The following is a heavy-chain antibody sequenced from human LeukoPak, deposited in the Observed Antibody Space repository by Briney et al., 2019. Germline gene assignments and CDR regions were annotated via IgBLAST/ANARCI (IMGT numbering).Heavy chain of an antibody. CDR3: AGGQMFTSGGFES. V-gene: IGHV3-53*01. D-gene: IGHD6-19*01. CDR1: AFSVSDKY. Sequence: GGPLRLSCAASAFSVSDKYMSWVRQAPGKGLEWVSVLYTGGDTFYADSVRGRFTISRDNFRNTVSLQMNSLRADDTALYYCAGGQMFTSGGFESWGQGALVTVSS. J-gene: IGHJ4*02. CDR2: LYTGGDT.